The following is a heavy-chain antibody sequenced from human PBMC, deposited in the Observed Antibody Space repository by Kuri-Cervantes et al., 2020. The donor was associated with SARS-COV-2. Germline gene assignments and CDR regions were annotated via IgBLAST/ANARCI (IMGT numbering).Heavy chain of an antibody. V-gene: IGHV3-11*06. D-gene: IGHD2/OR15-2a*01. J-gene: IGHJ2*01. CDR2: INSSSSNT. CDR1: GFTFSGYY. Sequence: GESLKISCAASGFTFSGYYMSWIRQAPGKGLEWVSYINSSSSNTNYADSVKGRFTISRDNAKNSLYLQMNSLRAEDTAVYYCASRGNSHYWYFDLWGRGTLVTVSS. CDR3: ASRGNSHYWYFDL.